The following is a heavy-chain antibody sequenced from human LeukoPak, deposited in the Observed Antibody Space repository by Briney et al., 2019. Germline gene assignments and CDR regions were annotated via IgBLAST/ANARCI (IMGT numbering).Heavy chain of an antibody. CDR1: GFTFDNYR. Sequence: PGGSLRLSCVASGFTFDNYRMGWVRQAPGKGLEWVANIKQDGSEKFYVDSLKGRFTVSRDNTKDTLYLQMNSLRAEDTAVYYCARDRNDFWSGRRGFDYWGQGTLVTVSS. CDR3: ARDRNDFWSGRRGFDY. V-gene: IGHV3-7*01. D-gene: IGHD3-3*01. CDR2: IKQDGSEK. J-gene: IGHJ4*02.